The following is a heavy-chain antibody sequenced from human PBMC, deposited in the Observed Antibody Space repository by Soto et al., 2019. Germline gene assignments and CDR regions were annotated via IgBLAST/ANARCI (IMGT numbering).Heavy chain of an antibody. CDR1: GGSISFATAY. CDR3: ARIYGSGTYPGWRGMDV. CDR2: IYYNGRT. Sequence: QLQLQESGPGLVKPSETLSLTCSVSGGSISFATAYWGWIRQSPGKGLEWLGTIYYNGRTYYNPSLQSRVTLSVDTSKNQFSLNLSSVTAADTAVYFCARIYGSGTYPGWRGMDVWGQGTTVTVSS. D-gene: IGHD3-10*01. J-gene: IGHJ6*02. V-gene: IGHV4-39*01.